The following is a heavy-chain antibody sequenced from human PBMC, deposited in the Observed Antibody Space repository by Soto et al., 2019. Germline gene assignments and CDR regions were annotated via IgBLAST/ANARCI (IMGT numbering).Heavy chain of an antibody. CDR1: GGTFSSYA. Sequence: QVQLVQSGAEVKKPGSSVKVSCKASGGTFSSYAISWVRQAPGQGLEWMGGIIPIFGTANYAQKFQGRVTITADESTSTAYMELSSLRSEDTALYYCARSPKGEYYYYYGMDVWGQGTTVTVSS. V-gene: IGHV1-69*12. D-gene: IGHD3-16*01. J-gene: IGHJ6*02. CDR3: ARSPKGEYYYYYGMDV. CDR2: IIPIFGTA.